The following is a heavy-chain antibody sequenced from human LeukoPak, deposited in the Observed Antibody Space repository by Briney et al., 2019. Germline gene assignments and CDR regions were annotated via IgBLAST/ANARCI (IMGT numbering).Heavy chain of an antibody. CDR1: GFTFSSYA. D-gene: IGHD1-26*01. CDR3: ARPLSGY. CDR2: ISYDGSNK. V-gene: IGHV3-30*01. Sequence: PGGSLRLSCAASGFTFSSYAMHWVRQAPGKGLEWVAVISYDGSNKYYADPVKGRFTISRDNSKNTLYLQMNSLRAEDTAVYYCARPLSGYWGQGTLVTVSS. J-gene: IGHJ4*02.